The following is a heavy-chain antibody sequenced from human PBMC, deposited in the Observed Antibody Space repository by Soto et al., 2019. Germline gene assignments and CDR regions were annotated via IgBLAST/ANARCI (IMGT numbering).Heavy chain of an antibody. J-gene: IGHJ6*02. CDR3: AREGYYSGSGSYSPPRYYGMDV. CDR1: GYTFISYG. CDR2: ISAYNDYT. Sequence: QVQLVQSGAEVKKPGSSVKVSCKASGYTFISYGISWVRQAPGQGLEWMGWISAYNDYTNYAQKLQGRVTMTTDTTTRIAYMELRSLSSDATAVYYCAREGYYSGSGSYSPPRYYGMDVWGQGTTVTVSS. D-gene: IGHD3-10*01. V-gene: IGHV1-18*01.